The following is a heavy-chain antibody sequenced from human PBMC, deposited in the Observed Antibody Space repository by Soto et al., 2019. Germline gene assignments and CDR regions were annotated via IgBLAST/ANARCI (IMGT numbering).Heavy chain of an antibody. D-gene: IGHD4-17*01. V-gene: IGHV2-5*01. Sequence: QITLKESGPTLVKPTQTLTLTCTFSGFSLSTSGESVGWLRQPPGKAREWLTLIYWHDDRRYSPSLKSSLIITKDTSKNQVVFTMTNMDPVDKATYYWPHRHGDFGFSFGYWGQGTLVTVSS. CDR1: GFSLSTSGES. CDR2: IYWHDDR. J-gene: IGHJ4*02. CDR3: PHRHGDFGFSFGY.